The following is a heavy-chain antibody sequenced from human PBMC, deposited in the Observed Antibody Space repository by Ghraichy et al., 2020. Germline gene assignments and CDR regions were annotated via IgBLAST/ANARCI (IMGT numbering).Heavy chain of an antibody. D-gene: IGHD5-18*01. CDR3: ARHVETSMVTAYFGY. V-gene: IGHV3-21*01. Sequence: SCAASGFTFSIYSMNWVRRAPGKGLEWVSFISASSSHIYDADAVKGRFTISRDNAQNLLYLQMNNLRAEDTAVYYCARHVETSMVTAYFGYWGQGTQVTVSS. CDR2: ISASSSHI. J-gene: IGHJ4*02. CDR1: GFTFSIYS.